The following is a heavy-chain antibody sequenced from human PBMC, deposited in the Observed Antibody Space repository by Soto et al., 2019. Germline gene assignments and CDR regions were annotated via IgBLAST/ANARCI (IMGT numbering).Heavy chain of an antibody. J-gene: IGHJ3*02. CDR1: GDALTELS. Sequence: GASVKVSWKVSGDALTELSMHWERQAPGKGLEWMGGFDPEDGETIYAQKFQGRVTMTEDTSTDTAYMELSSLRSEDTAVYYCATRSPMKVPHEYGDYDDAFDIWGQGTMVTVSS. CDR3: ATRSPMKVPHEYGDYDDAFDI. CDR2: FDPEDGET. D-gene: IGHD4-17*01. V-gene: IGHV1-24*01.